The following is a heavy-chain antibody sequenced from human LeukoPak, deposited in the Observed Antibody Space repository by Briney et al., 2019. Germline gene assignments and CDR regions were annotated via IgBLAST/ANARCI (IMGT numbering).Heavy chain of an antibody. CDR1: GGSISTYY. CDR3: ARQESSYGSGSYFDY. V-gene: IGHV4-59*08. CDR2: ISYSGST. Sequence: SETLSLTCTVSGGSISTYYWTCIRQPPGKGLEWIGSISYSGSTNNSPSLEGRVTMSVDTSKNQFSLKSSYVTAADTAVYFCARQESSYGSGSYFDYWGQGILVTVSS. J-gene: IGHJ4*02. D-gene: IGHD3-10*01.